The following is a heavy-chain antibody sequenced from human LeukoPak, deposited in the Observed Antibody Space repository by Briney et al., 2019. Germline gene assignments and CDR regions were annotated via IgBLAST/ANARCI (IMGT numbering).Heavy chain of an antibody. Sequence: PGGSLRLSCAASGFTFSSYAMSWVRQAPGKGLEWVSGISGSGGSTYYADSVKGRFTISRDNSKNTLYLQMNSLRAEDTAVYYCAKDSERRDPTGDLAYWGQETLVTVSS. D-gene: IGHD7-27*01. J-gene: IGHJ4*02. CDR2: ISGSGGST. CDR1: GFTFSSYA. CDR3: AKDSERRDPTGDLAY. V-gene: IGHV3-23*01.